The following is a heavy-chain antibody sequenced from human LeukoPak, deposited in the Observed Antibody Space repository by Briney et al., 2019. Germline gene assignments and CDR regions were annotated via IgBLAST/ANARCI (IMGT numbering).Heavy chain of an antibody. V-gene: IGHV3-30*18. J-gene: IGHJ4*02. CDR1: GFTFSRYG. Sequence: GGSLRLSCVASGFTFSRYGIHWVRQAPGKGLEWVAVISNDGRNKYYADSVKGRFTISRDNSKNTLYLQMNSLRPEDTAVYYCAKDAGGGYGDYPHNFDYWGQGTLVTVSS. CDR2: ISNDGRNK. CDR3: AKDAGGGYGDYPHNFDY. D-gene: IGHD4-17*01.